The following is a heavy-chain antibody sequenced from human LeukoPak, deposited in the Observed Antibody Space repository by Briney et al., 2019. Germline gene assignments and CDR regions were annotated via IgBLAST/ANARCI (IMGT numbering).Heavy chain of an antibody. CDR2: ISGSGGST. V-gene: IGHV3-23*01. D-gene: IGHD2-2*01. Sequence: HPGGSLRLSCAASGFTFSSYGMSWVRQAPGKGLEWVSAISGSGGSTYYADSVKGRFTISRDNSRNTLYLQMNSLRAGDTAVYYCAKSFRSTSLDYWGQGTLVTVSS. J-gene: IGHJ4*02. CDR3: AKSFRSTSLDY. CDR1: GFTFSSYG.